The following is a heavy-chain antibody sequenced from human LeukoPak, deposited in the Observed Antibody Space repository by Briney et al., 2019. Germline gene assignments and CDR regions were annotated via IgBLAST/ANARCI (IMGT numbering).Heavy chain of an antibody. D-gene: IGHD4-17*01. CDR2: IYRSGST. V-gene: IGHV4-38-2*02. Sequence: SETQSLTCSGSNYSISNSLYWGWLWQPPGKGLEWIGSIYRSGSTFYNPSLKSRVTISLDTSKNQFSLRLSSVTAADTAVYFCARGTYGYYMDVWGKGATVTVSS. J-gene: IGHJ6*03. CDR1: NYSISNSLY. CDR3: ARGTYGYYMDV.